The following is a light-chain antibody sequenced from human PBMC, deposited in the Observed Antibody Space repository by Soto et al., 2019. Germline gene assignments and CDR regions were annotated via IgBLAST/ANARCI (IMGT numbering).Light chain of an antibody. CDR3: QQYNNWPLT. CDR1: HRVSSY. Sequence: EIVMTQSPATLSVSPGERATLSCRASHRVSSYLAWYQQKPGQAPRLLIYGTSTWATGIPARFSGSGSGTEFTLTIGSLQSEDFAVYYCQQYNNWPLTFGAGTKVEIK. V-gene: IGKV3-15*01. J-gene: IGKJ4*01. CDR2: GTS.